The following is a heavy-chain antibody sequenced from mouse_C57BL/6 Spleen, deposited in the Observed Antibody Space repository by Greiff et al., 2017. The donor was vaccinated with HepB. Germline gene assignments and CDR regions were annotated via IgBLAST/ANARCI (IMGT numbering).Heavy chain of an antibody. CDR3: ARSGSGSPHFDY. V-gene: IGHV1-82*01. D-gene: IGHD1-3*01. CDR1: GYAFSSSW. Sequence: VQLQQSGPELVKPGASVKISCKASGYAFSSSWMNWVKQRPGKGLEWIGRIYPGDGDTNYNGKFKGKATVTADKSSSTAYMPLSSLTSEDSAVYFCARSGSGSPHFDYWGQGTTLTVSS. CDR2: IYPGDGDT. J-gene: IGHJ2*01.